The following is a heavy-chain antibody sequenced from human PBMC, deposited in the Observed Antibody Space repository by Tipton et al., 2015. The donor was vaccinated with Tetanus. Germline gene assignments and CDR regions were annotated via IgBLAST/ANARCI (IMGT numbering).Heavy chain of an antibody. CDR2: INPSGST. Sequence: TLSLTCAVYGGSFSGYYWTWIRQPPVKGLEWIGEINPSGSTSYNPSLKSRVTISVDTSKNRVSLKLNSVTAADTAVYYCAGVTAQRTELYFEHWGQGTQVTVSS. V-gene: IGHV4-34*01. CDR3: AGVTAQRTELYFEH. J-gene: IGHJ1*01. D-gene: IGHD2-8*02. CDR1: GGSFSGYY.